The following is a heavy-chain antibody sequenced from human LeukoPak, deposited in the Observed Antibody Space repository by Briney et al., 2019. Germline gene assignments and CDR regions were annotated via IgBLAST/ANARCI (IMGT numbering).Heavy chain of an antibody. CDR2: INQDVSEK. CDR3: ARYGNGEWLAHYSFEI. Sequence: GRSLRLSCAASGFSLSKYWMSWVRQAPEKGLEWVANINQDVSEKYYVDSVKGRFTISRDNADNSLYLQMNNLKAEDTAVYYCARYGNGEWLAHYSFEIWGQGTMVTVSS. J-gene: IGHJ3*02. V-gene: IGHV3-7*01. D-gene: IGHD6-19*01. CDR1: GFSLSKYW.